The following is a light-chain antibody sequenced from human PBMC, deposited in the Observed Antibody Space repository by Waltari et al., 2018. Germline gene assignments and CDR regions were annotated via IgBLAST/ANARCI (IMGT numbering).Light chain of an antibody. CDR3: SSYTRSSTWV. CDR2: AVS. J-gene: IGLJ3*02. Sequence: QSALTQPASVSGSPGQSITISCTGTSSYVGGYNYVSWYQQHPGKAPKLMISAVSSRPSGVSNRFSGSKSGNTASLTISGLQAEDEADYYCSSYTRSSTWVFGGGTKVTVL. V-gene: IGLV2-14*01. CDR1: SSYVGGYNY.